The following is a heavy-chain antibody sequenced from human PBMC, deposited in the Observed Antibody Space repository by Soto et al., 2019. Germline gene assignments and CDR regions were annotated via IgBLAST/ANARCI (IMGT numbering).Heavy chain of an antibody. CDR3: AKGASTTVFAFNDY. J-gene: IGHJ4*02. V-gene: IGHV3-9*01. CDR1: GFTFDDYA. Sequence: EVQLVESGGGLVQPGRSLRLSCAASGFTFDDYAMHWVRQPPGKGLEWVSSISWNSGSLGYADSVKGRFTISRDNAKNSLYLQMNSLRGEDTALYYCAKGASTTVFAFNDYWGQGTLVTVSS. CDR2: ISWNSGSL. D-gene: IGHD4-17*01.